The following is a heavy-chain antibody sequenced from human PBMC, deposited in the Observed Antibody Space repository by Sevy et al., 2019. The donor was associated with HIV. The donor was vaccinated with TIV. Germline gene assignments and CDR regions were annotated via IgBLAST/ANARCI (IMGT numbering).Heavy chain of an antibody. CDR2: ISYDGSNK. V-gene: IGHV3-30*18. D-gene: IGHD6-19*01. Sequence: GGSLRLSCAASEFTFSSYGKHWVRQAPGKGLEWVAVISYDGSNKYYADSVKGRFTISRDDSKNTLFLQMNSLRAEDTAVYYCSKDRGYSSVGVSRGMDVWGQGTTVTVSS. J-gene: IGHJ6*02. CDR3: SKDRGYSSVGVSRGMDV. CDR1: EFTFSSYG.